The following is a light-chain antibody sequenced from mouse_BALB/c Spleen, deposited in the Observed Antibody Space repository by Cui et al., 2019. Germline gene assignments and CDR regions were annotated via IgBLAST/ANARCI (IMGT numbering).Light chain of an antibody. CDR2: LTS. CDR1: SSVSY. V-gene: IGKV4-68*01. Sequence: QIVLTQSPALMSASPGEKVTMTCSASSSVSYMYWYQQKPRSSPKPWIYLTSNLASGVPARFSGSGSGTSCSLTISSMEAEDAATYYCQQWSSNPLTFGAGTKLELK. J-gene: IGKJ5*01. CDR3: QQWSSNPLT.